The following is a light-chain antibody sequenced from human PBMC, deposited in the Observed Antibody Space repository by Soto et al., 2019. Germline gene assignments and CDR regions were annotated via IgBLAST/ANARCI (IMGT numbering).Light chain of an antibody. J-gene: IGKJ1*01. Sequence: IGVTQSPATLSVSPGETATLSCRASQSVSSDFLAWYQQKPGQAPRLLISGASNRATGIPDRFSGSGSVTDFTLTISRLEPEDFAVYYCQQYGSSPRTFGQGTKVDI. CDR3: QQYGSSPRT. CDR1: QSVSSDF. CDR2: GAS. V-gene: IGKV3-20*01.